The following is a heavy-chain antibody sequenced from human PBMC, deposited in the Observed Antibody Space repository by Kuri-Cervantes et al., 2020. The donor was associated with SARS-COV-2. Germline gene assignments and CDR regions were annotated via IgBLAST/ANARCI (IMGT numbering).Heavy chain of an antibody. V-gene: IGHV4-34*01. J-gene: IGHJ5*02. CDR1: GGSFSGYY. CDR3: ARGGRGYDFWSGYLRFDP. D-gene: IGHD3-3*01. Sequence: SETLSLTCAVYGGSFSGYYWSWIRQPPGKGLEWIGEINHSGSTNYNPSLKSRVTISVDTSKNQFSLKLSSVTAADTAVYYCARGGRGYDFWSGYLRFDPWGQGTLVTVSS. CDR2: INHSGST.